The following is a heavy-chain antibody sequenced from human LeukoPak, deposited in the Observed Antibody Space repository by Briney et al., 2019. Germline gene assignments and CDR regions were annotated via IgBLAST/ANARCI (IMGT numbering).Heavy chain of an antibody. D-gene: IGHD6-25*01. Sequence: ASVKVSCKASGYTYTSYGISWVRQAPGQGLEWMGGIIPIFGTANYAQKFQGRVTITTDESTSTAYMELSSLRSEDTAVYYCARDVVAATNWFDPWGQGTLVTVSS. CDR3: ARDVVAATNWFDP. J-gene: IGHJ5*02. CDR2: IIPIFGTA. V-gene: IGHV1-69*05. CDR1: GYTYTSYG.